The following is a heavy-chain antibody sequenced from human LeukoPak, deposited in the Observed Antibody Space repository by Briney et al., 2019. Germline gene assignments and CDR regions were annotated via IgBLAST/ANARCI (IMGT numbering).Heavy chain of an antibody. CDR2: INHSGST. D-gene: IGHD3-9*01. CDR3: ARTTTYYDILTGYPPHYFDY. J-gene: IGHJ4*02. V-gene: IGHV4-34*01. Sequence: PSETLSLTCAVYGGSFSGYYWSWIRQPPGKGLEWIGEINHSGSTNYNPSLKSRVTISVDTSKNQFSLKLSSVTAADTAVYYCARTTTYYDILTGYPPHYFDYWGQGTQVTVSS. CDR1: GGSFSGYY.